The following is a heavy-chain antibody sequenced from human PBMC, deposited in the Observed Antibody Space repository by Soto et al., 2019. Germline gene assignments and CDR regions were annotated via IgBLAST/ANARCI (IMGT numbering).Heavy chain of an antibody. CDR2: ISGSGGNT. Sequence: EVQLLESGGGLVQPGGSLRLSCAASGFTFSSYAMSWVRQAPGKGLEWVSAISGSGGNTYYADSVKGRFTISRDNSKNTLYLKMNSLRAEDTAVYYCAKDVGSSWYGDSFDYWGQGTLVTVSS. J-gene: IGHJ4*02. CDR3: AKDVGSSWYGDSFDY. D-gene: IGHD6-13*01. CDR1: GFTFSSYA. V-gene: IGHV3-23*01.